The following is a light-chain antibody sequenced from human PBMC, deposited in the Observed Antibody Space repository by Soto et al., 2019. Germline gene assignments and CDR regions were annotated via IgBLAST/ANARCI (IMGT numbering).Light chain of an antibody. J-gene: IGKJ4*01. CDR3: HQYRSAPLT. CDR2: GAS. Sequence: EIVLTQSPGTLSLSPGERATLSCRASQSVSTSYLAWYQQKPGQAPRLLIYGASSRATGIPDRFSGSGSGTDFSLTISRLDPEDFTVYYCHQYRSAPLTFGGGNKVEIK. CDR1: QSVSTSY. V-gene: IGKV3-20*01.